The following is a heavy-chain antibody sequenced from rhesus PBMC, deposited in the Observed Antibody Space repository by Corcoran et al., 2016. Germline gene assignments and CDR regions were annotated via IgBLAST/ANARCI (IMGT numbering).Heavy chain of an antibody. J-gene: IGHJ5-2*02. D-gene: IGHD6-37*01. Sequence: QVQLQASGQGLVKPSEPLSLTCDVSGCSISDSYYWNWLRQPPGKGLEWIGNIYVNNASPYFTPSLKRRVTISKDTSKHPFVLKLSSVTAADTAVYYCARSGGNSLYVWGRGVLVTVFS. CDR1: GCSISDSYY. V-gene: IGHV4S9*01. CDR3: ARSGGNSLYV. CDR2: IYVNNASP.